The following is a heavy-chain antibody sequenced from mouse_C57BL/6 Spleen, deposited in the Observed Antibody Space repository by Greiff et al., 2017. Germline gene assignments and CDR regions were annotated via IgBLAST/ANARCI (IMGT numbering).Heavy chain of an antibody. CDR1: GYAFSSYW. CDR3: ARRGWDDYFDY. V-gene: IGHV1-80*01. J-gene: IGHJ2*01. CDR2: IYPGDGET. Sequence: QVQLQQSGAELVKPGASVKISCKASGYAFSSYWMNWVKQRPGKGLEWIGQIYPGDGETNYNGKFKGKATLTADKSSSTAYMQLSSLTSEDSAVYFCARRGWDDYFDYWGQGTTLTVSS. D-gene: IGHD4-1*01.